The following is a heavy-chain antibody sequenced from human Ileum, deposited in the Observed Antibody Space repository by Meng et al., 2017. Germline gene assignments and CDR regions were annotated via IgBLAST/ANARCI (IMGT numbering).Heavy chain of an antibody. D-gene: IGHD4-17*01. CDR1: GYTFTGYY. Sequence: QVQLVQAGAEVKKPGASVKVSCKAAGYTFTGYYMHWVRQAPGQGLEWMGRINPNSGGTNYAQKFQGRVTMTRDASISTAYMELSSLRSDDTAMYYCTYGDFDYWGQGTLVTVSS. CDR3: TYGDFDY. CDR2: INPNSGGT. J-gene: IGHJ4*02. V-gene: IGHV1-2*06.